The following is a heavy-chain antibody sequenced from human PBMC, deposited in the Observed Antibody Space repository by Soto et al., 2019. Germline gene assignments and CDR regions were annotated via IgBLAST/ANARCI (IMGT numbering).Heavy chain of an antibody. J-gene: IGHJ4*02. V-gene: IGHV3-23*01. Sequence: EVQVSESGGGLVQPGGSLRLSCAASGLTFSKADMSWVRQAPGKGLEWVSAITGSGVNTYYADSVKGRFTVSRDNSKNTLFLQMNSLRVEDTALYYCATHSWDHWGQGTLVTVSS. CDR3: ATHSWDH. CDR2: ITGSGVNT. CDR1: GLTFSKAD.